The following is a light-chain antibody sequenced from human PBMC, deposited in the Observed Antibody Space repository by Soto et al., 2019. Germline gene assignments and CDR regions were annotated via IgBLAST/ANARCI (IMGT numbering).Light chain of an antibody. V-gene: IGLV1-40*01. CDR1: SSNIGANT. J-gene: IGLJ2*01. CDR3: QSYDRSLSVMV. CDR2: GNR. Sequence: QSVLTQSPSASGTPGQRVTISCSGSSSNIGANTVNWYQQLPGTAPKLLIYGNRNRPSGVPDRFSASKSGTSASLAITGLQADDEADYYCQSYDRSLSVMVFGGGTKLTVL.